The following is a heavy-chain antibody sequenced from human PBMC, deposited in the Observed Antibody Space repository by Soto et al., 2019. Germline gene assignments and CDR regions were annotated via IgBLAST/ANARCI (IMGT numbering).Heavy chain of an antibody. V-gene: IGHV3-11*01. J-gene: IGHJ4*02. Sequence: GGSLRLSCAASGFTFSDYYMSWIRQAPGKGLEWVSYVSQSGTTIYYADSVKGRFTFSRDNAKNSLYLQMNSLRAEDTAVYYCAREGHTYGSDYWGQGTLVTVSS. CDR3: AREGHTYGSDY. D-gene: IGHD3-10*01. CDR2: VSQSGTTI. CDR1: GFTFSDYY.